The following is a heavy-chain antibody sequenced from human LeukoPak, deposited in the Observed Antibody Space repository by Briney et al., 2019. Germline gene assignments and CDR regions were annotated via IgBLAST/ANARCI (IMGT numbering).Heavy chain of an antibody. CDR3: ARSSYGAGSKPYWVDY. D-gene: IGHD3-10*01. J-gene: IGHJ4*02. V-gene: IGHV4-39*01. CDR1: GGSISSYY. Sequence: SETLSLTCTVSGGSISSYYWAWIRQPPGKGLEYIGSYSGSTYYNPSLKSRVTISVDTSKKQFSLKLSSVTAADTAVYYCARSSYGAGSKPYWVDYWGQGTLVTVSS. CDR2: YSGST.